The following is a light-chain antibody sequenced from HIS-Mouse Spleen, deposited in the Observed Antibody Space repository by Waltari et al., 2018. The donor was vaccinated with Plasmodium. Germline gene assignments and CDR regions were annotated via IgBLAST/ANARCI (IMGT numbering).Light chain of an antibody. CDR2: EDS. Sequence: SYELTQPPSVSVSPGQTARITCSGDALPKKYAYWYQQKSGQAPVLVIYEDSKRPSVSPERFSGSSSGTMATLTISGARVEDEADYYCYSTDSSGNHRVFGGGTKLTVL. V-gene: IGLV3-10*01. CDR3: YSTDSSGNHRV. J-gene: IGLJ3*02. CDR1: ALPKKY.